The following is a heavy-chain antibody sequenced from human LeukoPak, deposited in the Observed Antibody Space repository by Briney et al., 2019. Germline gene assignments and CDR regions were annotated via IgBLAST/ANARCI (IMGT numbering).Heavy chain of an antibody. V-gene: IGHV1-2*04. Sequence: GASVKVSCKASGYTFTGYYMHWLRQAPGQGLEWMGWINPNSGGTNYAQKFQGWVTMTRDTSISTAYMELSRLRSDDTAVYYCARAPGIAVAVVDYYFDYWGQGTLVTVSS. D-gene: IGHD6-19*01. CDR1: GYTFTGYY. CDR3: ARAPGIAVAVVDYYFDY. J-gene: IGHJ4*02. CDR2: INPNSGGT.